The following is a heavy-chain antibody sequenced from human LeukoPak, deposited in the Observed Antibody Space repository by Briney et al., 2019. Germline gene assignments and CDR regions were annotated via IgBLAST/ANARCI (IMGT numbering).Heavy chain of an antibody. CDR1: GYTFTSYD. V-gene: IGHV1-8*02. Sequence: ASVKVSCKASGYTFTSYDINWVRQAAGQGLEWMGWMNPNSGNTGYAQKFQGRVTITRNTSISTAYMELSSLRSEDTAVYYCAKVRSGDYYGSGFDYWGQGTLVTVSS. CDR2: MNPNSGNT. CDR3: AKVRSGDYYGSGFDY. J-gene: IGHJ4*02. D-gene: IGHD1-26*01.